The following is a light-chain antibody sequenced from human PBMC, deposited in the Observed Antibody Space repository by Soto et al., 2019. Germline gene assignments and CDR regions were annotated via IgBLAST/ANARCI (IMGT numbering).Light chain of an antibody. CDR1: QGISSA. CDR3: QQFNSYPQT. CDR2: DAS. Sequence: AIQLTQSPSSLSASVGDRVTITCRASQGISSALAWYQQKPGKAPKLLIYDASSLESGVPSRFSGRGSGTDFTLTISSLQPEDFADYYGQQFNSYPQTFGQGTKLEIK. J-gene: IGKJ2*01. V-gene: IGKV1-13*02.